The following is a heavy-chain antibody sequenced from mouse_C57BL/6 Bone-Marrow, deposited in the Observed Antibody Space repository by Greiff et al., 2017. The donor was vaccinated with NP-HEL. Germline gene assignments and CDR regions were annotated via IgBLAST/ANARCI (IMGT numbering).Heavy chain of an antibody. Sequence: QVQLQQSGAELVKPGASVKLSCKASGYTFTSYWMQWVKQRPGQGLEWIGEIDPSDSYTNYNQKFKGKATLTVDTSSSTAYMQLSSLTSEDSAVYYCARRGLRSKGFAYWGQGTLVTVSA. CDR3: ARRGLRSKGFAY. V-gene: IGHV1-50*01. J-gene: IGHJ3*01. CDR1: GYTFTSYW. D-gene: IGHD1-1*01. CDR2: IDPSDSYT.